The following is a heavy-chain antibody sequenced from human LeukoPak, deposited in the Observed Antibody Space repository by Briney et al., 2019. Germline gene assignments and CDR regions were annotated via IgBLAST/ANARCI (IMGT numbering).Heavy chain of an antibody. CDR3: ARPRSYYGSGSDFDY. J-gene: IGHJ4*02. Sequence: GGSLRLSCAASRFTFDEYGMSWVRQTAGKGLEWVSGINWNGRSIGYADSVKGRFTVSRDNAKNSLYLQMNSLRAEDTAVYYCARPRSYYGSGSDFDYWGQGTLVTVSS. D-gene: IGHD3-10*01. CDR1: RFTFDEYG. V-gene: IGHV3-20*04. CDR2: INWNGRSI.